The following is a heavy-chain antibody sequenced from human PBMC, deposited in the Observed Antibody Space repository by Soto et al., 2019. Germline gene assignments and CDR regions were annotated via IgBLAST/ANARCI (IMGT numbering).Heavy chain of an antibody. CDR1: GYTLTELS. Sequence: ASVKVSCKVSGYTLTELSMHWVRQAPGKGLEWMGGFDPEDGETIYAQKFQGRVTMTEDTSTDTAYMELSSLRSEDTAVYYCATSIRYCTNGVCSYYFDYWGQGTLVTVS. CDR2: FDPEDGET. CDR3: ATSIRYCTNGVCSYYFDY. D-gene: IGHD2-8*01. J-gene: IGHJ4*02. V-gene: IGHV1-24*01.